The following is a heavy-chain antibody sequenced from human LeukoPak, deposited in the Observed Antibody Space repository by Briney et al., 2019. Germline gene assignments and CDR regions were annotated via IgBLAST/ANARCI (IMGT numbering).Heavy chain of an antibody. CDR3: AKGTVRSCSGPSCYPLDS. J-gene: IGHJ4*02. CDR1: GFTFSSYA. V-gene: IGHV3-23*01. Sequence: GSLRLSCAASGFTFSSYAMTWVRQAPVKGLEWLSVVTDTGGNTYHSDSVKGRFTISRDNSKNTVYLEMNSLRVEDTAVYYCAKGTVRSCSGPSCYPLDSWGQGTLVTVSS. CDR2: VTDTGGNT. D-gene: IGHD2-15*01.